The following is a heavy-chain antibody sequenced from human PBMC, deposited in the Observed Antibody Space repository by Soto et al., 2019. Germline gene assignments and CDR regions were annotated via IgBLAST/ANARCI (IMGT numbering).Heavy chain of an antibody. V-gene: IGHV4-59*01. CDR1: AGSTTTSC. CDR2: ISYRGST. D-gene: IGHD3-22*01. CDR3: ASSGIVGREVNTWFDP. Sequence: SETRSLTCTVSAGSTTTSCTSCIRQPLVKALEWIGYISYRGSTNYNPALKSRLTISIDTSKSQISLKLTSMTTADTAVYYCASSGIVGREVNTWFDPWGQGTLVTVSS. J-gene: IGHJ5*02.